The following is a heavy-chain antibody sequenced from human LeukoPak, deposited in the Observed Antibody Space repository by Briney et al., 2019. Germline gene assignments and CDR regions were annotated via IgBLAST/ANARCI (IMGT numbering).Heavy chain of an antibody. V-gene: IGHV3-30*02. CDR1: GFTSTNYG. J-gene: IGHJ4*02. D-gene: IGHD6-13*01. CDR3: ANGAAAGTPTTGDY. Sequence: GGSLRLSCAASGFTSTNYGMHWVRQAPDRGLEWVAFIRYDGSNKYYADSVKGRFTISRDNAKNTLYLQMNSLRAEDTAVYYCANGAAAGTPTTGDYWGQGTLVTVSS. CDR2: IRYDGSNK.